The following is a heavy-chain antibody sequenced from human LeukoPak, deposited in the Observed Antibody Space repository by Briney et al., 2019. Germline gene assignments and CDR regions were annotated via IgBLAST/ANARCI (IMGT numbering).Heavy chain of an antibody. CDR1: GFTLSSYE. V-gene: IGHV3-23*01. J-gene: IGHJ4*02. CDR3: ARDPTYYYGSGSQFDY. Sequence: GGSLRLSCTASGFTLSSYEMSWIRQAPGKGLEWVSSIDYSGGSTHYADSVMGRFTISRDNSKNTLYLQMNSLRAEDTAVYYCARDPTYYYGSGSQFDYWGQGTLVTVSS. D-gene: IGHD3-10*01. CDR2: IDYSGGST.